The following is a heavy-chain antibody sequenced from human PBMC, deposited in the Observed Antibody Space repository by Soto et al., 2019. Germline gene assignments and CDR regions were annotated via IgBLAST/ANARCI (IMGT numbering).Heavy chain of an antibody. CDR2: ISGSGGST. CDR1: GFTFSIYA. CDR3: AKDILTGYYGMDV. Sequence: GGSLRLSCAASGFTFSIYAMSWVRHAPGKELEWVSAISGSGGSTYYADSVKGRFTISRDNSKNTLYLQMNTLRAEDTAVYYCAKDILTGYYGMDVWGQGTTVTVSS. J-gene: IGHJ6*02. V-gene: IGHV3-23*01. D-gene: IGHD3-9*01.